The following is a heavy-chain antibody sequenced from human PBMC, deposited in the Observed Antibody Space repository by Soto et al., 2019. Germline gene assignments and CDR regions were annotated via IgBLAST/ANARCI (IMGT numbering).Heavy chain of an antibody. D-gene: IGHD5-12*01. J-gene: IGHJ4*01. CDR3: ARHQLFGYSSPFDY. CDR1: GCSFVSIW. V-gene: IGHV5-51*01. CDR2: IYPGDSDT. Sequence: PGESLKISCKGSGCSFVSIWIGWVRQMPGKGLEWMGIIYPGDSDTRYNPSFQGQVTISADKSINTAYLQWNSLKASDTAIYYCARHQLFGYSSPFDYWGQGTLVTVSS.